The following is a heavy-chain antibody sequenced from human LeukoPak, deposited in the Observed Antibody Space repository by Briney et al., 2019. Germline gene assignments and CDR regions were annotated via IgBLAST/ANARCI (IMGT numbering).Heavy chain of an antibody. CDR3: AKMIVGATGG. CDR2: ISSSGTYT. CDR1: GFTFRTYT. J-gene: IGHJ4*02. D-gene: IGHD1-26*01. Sequence: PGGSLRLSCAASGFTFRTYTMNWVRQVPGKGLEWVSSISSSGTYTHYADSVKGRFTISRDNAKNSLYLQMNSLRAEDTAVYYCAKMIVGATGGWGQGTLVTVSS. V-gene: IGHV3-21*01.